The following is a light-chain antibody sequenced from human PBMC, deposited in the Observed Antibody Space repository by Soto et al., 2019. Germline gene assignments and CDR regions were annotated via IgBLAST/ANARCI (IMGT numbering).Light chain of an antibody. CDR3: QQYNDWPLT. Sequence: DIQMTQSPSTLSASVGYRVTITCLASQNVTTWLAWYQHKPGKAPKLLLYDVSNLESGVPSRFSGSGSGTEFTLTIISLQSEDSAVYYCQQYNDWPLTFGGGTKVDIK. V-gene: IGKV1-5*01. CDR2: DVS. CDR1: QNVTTW. J-gene: IGKJ4*01.